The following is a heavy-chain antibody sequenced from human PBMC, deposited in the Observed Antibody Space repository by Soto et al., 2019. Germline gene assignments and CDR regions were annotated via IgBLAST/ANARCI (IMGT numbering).Heavy chain of an antibody. Sequence: EVQVLESGGGLAQPGRSLRLSCAVSGLSFSSYAMTGVRQSPGKGLEWVSSISRSGNSTYSADSVRGRFTISRDNSKNTLYLQMNSLRAEDTAVYYCAKDAKILDWLPTSYYFDFWGQGTLVTVSS. CDR3: AKDAKILDWLPTSYYFDF. CDR2: ISRSGNST. J-gene: IGHJ4*02. V-gene: IGHV3-23*01. D-gene: IGHD3-9*01. CDR1: GLSFSSYA.